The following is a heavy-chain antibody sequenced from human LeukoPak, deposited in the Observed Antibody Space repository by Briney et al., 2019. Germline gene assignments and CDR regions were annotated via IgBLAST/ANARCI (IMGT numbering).Heavy chain of an antibody. CDR2: ISPGGGPT. V-gene: IGHV3-23*01. CDR1: GFTFSSYE. D-gene: IGHD5-12*01. J-gene: IGHJ4*02. Sequence: GGSLRLSCAASGFTFSSYEMNWVRQAPGKGLEWVSGISPGGGPTYYADSVKGRFTISGDDLKSTLYLQMKTLRAEDTAVYYCAKDGAWLRFDDWGQGILVTVSS. CDR3: AKDGAWLRFDD.